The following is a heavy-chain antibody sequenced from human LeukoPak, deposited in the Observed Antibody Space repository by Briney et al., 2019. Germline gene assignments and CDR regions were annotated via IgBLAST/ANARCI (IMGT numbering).Heavy chain of an antibody. J-gene: IGHJ4*02. CDR2: IRSDGSNK. D-gene: IGHD1-1*01. Sequence: HPGGSLRLSCTASGFTFSTFGMHWVRQAPGKGLEWVAFIRSDGSNKYNADSVKGRFTISRDNSKNTLYLQMNSLRDEDTAVYYCAKDRSNWAVDYWGQETLVTVSS. CDR3: AKDRSNWAVDY. CDR1: GFTFSTFG. V-gene: IGHV3-30*02.